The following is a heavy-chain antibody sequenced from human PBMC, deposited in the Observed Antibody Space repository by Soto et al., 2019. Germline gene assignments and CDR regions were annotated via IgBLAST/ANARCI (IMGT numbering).Heavy chain of an antibody. J-gene: IGHJ6*04. CDR2: IYYSGST. CDR1: GGSIRSGDYY. Sequence: QVQLQESGPGLVKPSQTLSLTCTVSGGSIRSGDYYWSWIRQPPGKGLEWIGYIYYSGSTYYNPAPKSRVTISVETHKNQYPRRLSSVTAADTAVYYCARGRGRWLQGGRGFLDYCMDVWGKGTPVTVSS. D-gene: IGHD5-12*01. V-gene: IGHV4-30-4*01. CDR3: ARGRGRWLQGGRGFLDYCMDV.